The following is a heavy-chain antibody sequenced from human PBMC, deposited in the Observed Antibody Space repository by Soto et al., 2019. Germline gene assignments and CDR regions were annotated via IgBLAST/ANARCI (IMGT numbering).Heavy chain of an antibody. V-gene: IGHV1-18*01. D-gene: IGHD1-1*01. J-gene: IGHJ4*02. CDR2: ISAHNGNT. CDR3: ARGRYGDY. Sequence: QVHLVQSGAEVKKPGASVKVSCKGSGYAFTTYGITWVRQAPGQGLEWRGWISAHNGNTNYAQKLQGRVTVTSDTSTSTAYMELRSLRSDDTAVYYCARGRYGDYWGQGALVTVSS. CDR1: GYAFTTYG.